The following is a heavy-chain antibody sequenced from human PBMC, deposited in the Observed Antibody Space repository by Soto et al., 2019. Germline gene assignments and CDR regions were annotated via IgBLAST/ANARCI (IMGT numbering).Heavy chain of an antibody. CDR1: GDSFTGHY. V-gene: IGHV1-2*02. D-gene: IGHD1-26*01. Sequence: ASVKVSCKASGDSFTGHYIHCVRQAPEQGPEWMGEIGPESGATRYAQKFQGRVTMTMDTSITTVYMELNNLRPDDTAIYYCGRGRSGQIVVFYWGQGTPVTVSS. J-gene: IGHJ4*02. CDR3: GRGRSGQIVVFY. CDR2: IGPESGAT.